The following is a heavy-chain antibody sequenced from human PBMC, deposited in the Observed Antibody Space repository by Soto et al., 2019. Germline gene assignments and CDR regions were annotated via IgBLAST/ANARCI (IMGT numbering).Heavy chain of an antibody. CDR3: ARWDGGGYCTNGVCFPTYGMDV. Sequence: ASVKVSCKASGYTFYGYYMPWVRKAPGQGLEWMGWINPNSGGTNYAQKFQGWVTMTRDTSISTAYMELSRLRSDDTAVYYCARWDGGGYCTNGVCFPTYGMDVWGQGTTVTVSS. V-gene: IGHV1-2*04. D-gene: IGHD2-8*01. J-gene: IGHJ6*02. CDR2: INPNSGGT. CDR1: GYTFYGYY.